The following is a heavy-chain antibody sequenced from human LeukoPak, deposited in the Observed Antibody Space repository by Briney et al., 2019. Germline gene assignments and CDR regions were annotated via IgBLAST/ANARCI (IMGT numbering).Heavy chain of an antibody. CDR2: ISSKTDGGTT. Sequence: PGGSLRLSCAASGFTFSNAWMNWVRQAPGEGLEWVGRISSKTDGGTTDYAAPVKGRFTISRDDSKNTAYLQMNSLKMEDTAVYYCTRQNCTGGSCSYVDCWGQGTLVTVSS. V-gene: IGHV3-15*01. CDR3: TRQNCTGGSCSYVDC. J-gene: IGHJ4*02. D-gene: IGHD2-8*02. CDR1: GFTFSNAW.